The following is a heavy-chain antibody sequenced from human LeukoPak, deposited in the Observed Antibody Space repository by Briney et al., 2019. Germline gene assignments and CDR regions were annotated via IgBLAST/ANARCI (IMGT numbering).Heavy chain of an antibody. J-gene: IGHJ4*02. D-gene: IGHD5-12*01. CDR1: GGSISSYY. V-gene: IGHV4-59*01. Sequence: SETLSLTCTVSGGSISSYYWSWIRQPPGKGLEWIGYIYYSGSTKYNPSLKSRVTISVDTSKNQFSLKLSSVTAADTAVYYCARDRSGVGYSFDYWGQGTLVTVFS. CDR2: IYYSGST. CDR3: ARDRSGVGYSFDY.